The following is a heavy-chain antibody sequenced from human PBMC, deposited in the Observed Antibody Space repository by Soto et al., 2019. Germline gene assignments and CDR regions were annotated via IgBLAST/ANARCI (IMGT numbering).Heavy chain of an antibody. J-gene: IGHJ4*02. CDR2: MNPNRGNT. CDR3: AIGPPPFYYFLNGYSPPDY. D-gene: IGHD3-3*01. V-gene: IGHV1-8*01. Sequence: ASVKVSCKASGYTFTSYDIHWVRQATGQGLEWMGWMNPNRGNTGYAQKLQGRATLTRNTSINTHYMELNGLRSEDTAVYYCAIGPPPFYYFLNGYSPPDYWGQGTLVTVSS. CDR1: GYTFTSYD.